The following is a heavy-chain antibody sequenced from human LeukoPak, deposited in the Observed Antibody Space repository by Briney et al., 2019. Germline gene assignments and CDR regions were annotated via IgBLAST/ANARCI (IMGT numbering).Heavy chain of an antibody. CDR1: GGSISSSNNY. V-gene: IGHV4-39*01. CDR2: IYSTGST. J-gene: IGHJ5*01. Sequence: SETLSLTCTVSGGSISSSNNYWAWIRQPPGKGLEWIGNIYSTGSTYYNPPLKSRVTISIDTSENQFSLRLTYVTAADTAVYYCGRAFYDFRVDSWGLRTLVTVSS. CDR3: GRAFYDFRVDS. D-gene: IGHD3/OR15-3a*01.